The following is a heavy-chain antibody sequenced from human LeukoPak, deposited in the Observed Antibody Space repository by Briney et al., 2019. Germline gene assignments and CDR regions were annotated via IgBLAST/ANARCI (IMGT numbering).Heavy chain of an antibody. V-gene: IGHV3-30*09. J-gene: IGHJ4*02. CDR1: GFTFSNYA. D-gene: IGHD3-10*01. CDR3: VKDRTGTYTLDY. Sequence: GGSLRLSCAATGFTFSNYAIHWGRQAPGKGLEWVAFISDDGSRQHYADSVKGRFAISRDNSKNTLNLQMNSLRAEDTAVYYCVKDRTGTYTLDYWGQGTLVTVSS. CDR2: ISDDGSRQ.